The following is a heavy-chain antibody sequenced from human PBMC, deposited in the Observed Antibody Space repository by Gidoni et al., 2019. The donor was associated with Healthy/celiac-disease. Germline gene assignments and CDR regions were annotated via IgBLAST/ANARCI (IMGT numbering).Heavy chain of an antibody. CDR3: ARGDQIFYYDILTGSSMEGGHFDY. CDR1: GFTFSSYS. Sequence: EVQLVESGGGLVKPGGSLRLYCAASGFTFSSYSMNWVRQAPGKGLEWVSSISSSSSYISYADSVKGRFTISRDNAKNSLYLQMNSLRAEDTAVYYCARGDQIFYYDILTGSSMEGGHFDYWGQGTLVTVSS. CDR2: ISSSSSYI. J-gene: IGHJ4*02. D-gene: IGHD3-9*01. V-gene: IGHV3-21*01.